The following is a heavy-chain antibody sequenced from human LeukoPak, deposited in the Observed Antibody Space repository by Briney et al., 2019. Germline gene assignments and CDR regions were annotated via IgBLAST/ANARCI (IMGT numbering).Heavy chain of an antibody. CDR2: ISGSGGST. V-gene: IGHV3-23*01. CDR3: ARTIEMATISYFDY. J-gene: IGHJ4*02. Sequence: GGTLRLSCAASGFTFSSYGMSWGRQAPGKGLEWVSAISGSGGSTYYADSVKGRFTISRDNAKNSLYPQMHSLRAGDTPVFYCARTIEMATISYFDYWGQGTPVTVSS. CDR1: GFTFSSYG. D-gene: IGHD5-24*01.